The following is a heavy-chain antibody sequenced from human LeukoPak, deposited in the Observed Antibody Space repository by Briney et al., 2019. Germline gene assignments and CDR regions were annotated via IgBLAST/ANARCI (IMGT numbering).Heavy chain of an antibody. D-gene: IGHD3-3*01. CDR2: IYYSGST. V-gene: IGHV4-39*07. CDR3: ARANGSPLLRFLEWFTAFDI. CDR1: GGSISSSSYY. J-gene: IGHJ3*02. Sequence: SETLSLTCTVSGGSISSSSYYWGWIRQPPGKGLEWIGSIYYSGSTYYNPSLKSRVTISVDTSKNQFSLKLSSVTAADTAVYYCARANGSPLLRFLEWFTAFDIWGQGTMVTVSS.